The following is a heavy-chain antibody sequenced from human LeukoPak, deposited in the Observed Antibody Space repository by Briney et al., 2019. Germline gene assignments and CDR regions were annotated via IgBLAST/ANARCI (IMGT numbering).Heavy chain of an antibody. CDR1: GFSISSYE. Sequence: GGSLRLSCAASGFSISSYEMSWVRQAPGKGLEWVSYISSSGSTIYYADSVKGRFTISRDNAKNSLYLQMNSLRAEDTAVYYCARDGLDSSATNWYFDLWGRGTLVTVSS. CDR3: ARDGLDSSATNWYFDL. V-gene: IGHV3-48*03. D-gene: IGHD3-22*01. J-gene: IGHJ2*01. CDR2: ISSSGSTI.